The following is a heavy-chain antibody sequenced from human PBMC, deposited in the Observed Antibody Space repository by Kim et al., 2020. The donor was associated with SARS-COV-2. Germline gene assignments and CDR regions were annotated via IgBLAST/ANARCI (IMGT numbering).Heavy chain of an antibody. D-gene: IGHD5-12*01. CDR3: AKTSASGPTRAYDA. V-gene: IGHV3-23*01. J-gene: IGHJ5*02. Sequence: YADSVKGRFTISRDNYKNMLYLQMNSLTAEDTAVYFCAKTSASGPTRAYDAWGQGTLVTVSS.